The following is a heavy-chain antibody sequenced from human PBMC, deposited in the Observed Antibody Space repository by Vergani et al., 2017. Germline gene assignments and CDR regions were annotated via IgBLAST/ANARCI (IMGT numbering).Heavy chain of an antibody. V-gene: IGHV3-30*02. CDR1: GFTLSNYD. Sequence: QVQLAESGGGVVQRGGSLRLSCATSGFTLSNYDMQRIRQGPGKGLEFVAFIQFDGSNQYYADSVKDRFTLSRDFSKNTRYLQMNSLRTDDTATYYCAKHLRSWGINYWGQGTQVIVSS. CDR3: AKHLRSWGINY. CDR2: IQFDGSNQ. J-gene: IGHJ4*02. D-gene: IGHD3-10*01.